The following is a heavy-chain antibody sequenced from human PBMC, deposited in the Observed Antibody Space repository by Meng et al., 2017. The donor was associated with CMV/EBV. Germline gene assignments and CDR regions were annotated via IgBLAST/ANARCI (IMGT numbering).Heavy chain of an antibody. CDR2: ISSSGSYI. D-gene: IGHD3-10*01. CDR1: GFTFSSYS. Sequence: GGSLKLSCAASGFTFSSYSMNWVRQAPGKGLEWVSSISSSGSYIYYADSVKGRFTISRDHAKHSLYLQMNSLRAGDTAVYYCARSYYGSGTFDYWGQGTLVTVSS. J-gene: IGHJ4*02. V-gene: IGHV3-21*01. CDR3: ARSYYGSGTFDY.